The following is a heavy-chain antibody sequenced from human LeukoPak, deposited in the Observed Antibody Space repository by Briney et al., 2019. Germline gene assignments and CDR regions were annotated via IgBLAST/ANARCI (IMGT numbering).Heavy chain of an antibody. CDR3: ARDTVIPYSQVGTTKD. Sequence: GESLRLSCAASGFIFSSYWMHWVRKAPGKGLVWFSSINSDGSSTSYADPVNGRLTISRDNAKNTLYLQMNSLRAEDTAVYYCARDTVIPYSQVGTTKDWGQGTLVTVSS. V-gene: IGHV3-74*01. CDR1: GFIFSSYW. CDR2: INSDGSST. D-gene: IGHD1-26*01. J-gene: IGHJ4*02.